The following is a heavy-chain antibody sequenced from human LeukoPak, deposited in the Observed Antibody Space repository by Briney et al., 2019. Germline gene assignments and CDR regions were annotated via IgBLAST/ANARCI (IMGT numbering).Heavy chain of an antibody. CDR2: ISSSGDST. CDR3: VEDVVVIVAAKPGI. Sequence: AGGSLRLSCAASGFSFSTYAMSWVRQAPGKGLEWVSSISSSGDSTYCADAVKGRFTISRDNSKNTLYLQMNSLRAEDTAVYYCVEDVVVIVAAKPGIWGQGTLVAVSS. V-gene: IGHV3-23*01. J-gene: IGHJ1*01. D-gene: IGHD2-15*01. CDR1: GFSFSTYA.